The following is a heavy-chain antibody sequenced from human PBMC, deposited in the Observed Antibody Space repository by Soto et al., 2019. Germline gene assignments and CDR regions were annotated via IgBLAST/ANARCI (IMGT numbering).Heavy chain of an antibody. CDR3: ASYIAAAAHYYYGMDV. CDR1: GYTFTSYG. J-gene: IGHJ6*02. CDR2: ISAYNGNT. V-gene: IGHV1-18*01. D-gene: IGHD6-13*01. Sequence: QVQLVQSGAEVKKPGASVKVSCKASGYTFTSYGISWVRQAPGQGLEWMGWISAYNGNTNYAQKLRGRVTMTTDTSTSTAYMELRSLRSDDTAVYYCASYIAAAAHYYYGMDVWGQGTTVTVSS.